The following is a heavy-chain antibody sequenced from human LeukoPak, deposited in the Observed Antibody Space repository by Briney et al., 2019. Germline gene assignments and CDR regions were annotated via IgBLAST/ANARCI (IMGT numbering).Heavy chain of an antibody. CDR3: ARDDPSDYGDYYEYFQH. CDR1: GYTFTSYG. J-gene: IGHJ1*01. Sequence: GASVKVSCKASGYTFTSYGISWVRQAPGQGLEWMGWISAYNGNTNYAQKLQGRVTTTTDTSTSTAYMELRSLRSDDTAVYYCARDDPSDYGDYYEYFQHWGQGTLVTVSS. D-gene: IGHD4-17*01. V-gene: IGHV1-18*01. CDR2: ISAYNGNT.